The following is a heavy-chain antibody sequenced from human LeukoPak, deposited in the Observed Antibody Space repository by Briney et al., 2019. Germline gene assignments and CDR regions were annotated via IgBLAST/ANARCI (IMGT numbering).Heavy chain of an antibody. CDR2: IIPILGIA. Sequence: SVKVSCKASGGTFSSYTISWVRQAPGQGLEWMGRIIPILGIANYAQKFQGRVTITADKSTSKAYMELSSLRSEDTAVYYCAREGITMVRGFYYGMDVWGQGTTVTVSS. J-gene: IGHJ6*02. CDR1: GGTFSSYT. D-gene: IGHD3-10*01. CDR3: AREGITMVRGFYYGMDV. V-gene: IGHV1-69*04.